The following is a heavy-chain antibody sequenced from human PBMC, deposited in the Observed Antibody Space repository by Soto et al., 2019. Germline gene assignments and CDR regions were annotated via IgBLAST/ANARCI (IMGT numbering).Heavy chain of an antibody. Sequence: QVQLVESGGGLVKPGGSLRLSCAASGFTFSDYYMSRIRQAPGKGLEWVSYISSSGSTIYYADSVKGRFTISRDNAKNSLYLQMNSLRAEDTAVYYCARGAHYDFWSGYNYYYGMDVWGQGTTVTVSS. CDR2: ISSSGSTI. CDR1: GFTFSDYY. J-gene: IGHJ6*02. V-gene: IGHV3-11*01. D-gene: IGHD3-3*01. CDR3: ARGAHYDFWSGYNYYYGMDV.